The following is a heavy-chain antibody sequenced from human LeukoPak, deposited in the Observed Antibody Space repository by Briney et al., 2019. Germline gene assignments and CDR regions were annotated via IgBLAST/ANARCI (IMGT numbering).Heavy chain of an antibody. CDR3: ATLDYYGSGTIKGSPSYVDY. CDR2: IRYDGSNK. D-gene: IGHD3-10*01. Sequence: GGSLRLSCAASGFTFSSYGMHWVRQAPGKGLEWVAFIRYDGSNKYYADSVKGRFTISRDNSKNTLYLQMNSLRAEDTAVYYCATLDYYGSGTIKGSPSYVDYWGQGTLVTVSS. V-gene: IGHV3-30*02. CDR1: GFTFSSYG. J-gene: IGHJ4*02.